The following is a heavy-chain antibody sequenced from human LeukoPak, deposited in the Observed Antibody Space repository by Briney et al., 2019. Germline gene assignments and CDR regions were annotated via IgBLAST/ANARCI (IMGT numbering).Heavy chain of an antibody. Sequence: ASVKVSCKASGYTFSSHHMHWVRQALGQGLEWMGKITASSGDTTYAQKFQDRVTMTRDTSTSTVYMELSSLRSEDTAVYYCARDTYGSDYWGQGTLVTVSA. CDR1: GYTFSSHH. J-gene: IGHJ4*02. V-gene: IGHV1-46*01. D-gene: IGHD3-10*01. CDR2: ITASSGDT. CDR3: ARDTYGSDY.